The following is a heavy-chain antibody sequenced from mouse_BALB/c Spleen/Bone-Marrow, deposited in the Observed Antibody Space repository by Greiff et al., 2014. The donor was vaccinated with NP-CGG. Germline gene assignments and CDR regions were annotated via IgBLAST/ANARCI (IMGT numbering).Heavy chain of an antibody. V-gene: IGHV1-53*01. Sequence: VKLMESGAELVNLGASVKLSCKASGYTFTIYDLYWVKQRPGQGLEWIGDINPSNGATNFNERFKSKATLTIDKSSSTAYMQLSSLTSEDSAVYYCTRGGYGNGFDHWGQGTALTVSS. D-gene: IGHD2-10*02. J-gene: IGHJ2*01. CDR1: GYTFTIYD. CDR2: INPSNGAT. CDR3: TRGGYGNGFDH.